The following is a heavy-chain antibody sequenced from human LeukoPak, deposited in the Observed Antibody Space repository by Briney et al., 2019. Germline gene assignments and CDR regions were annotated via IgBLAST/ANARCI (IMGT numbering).Heavy chain of an antibody. V-gene: IGHV4-59*01. CDR2: IYYTGNT. D-gene: IGHD1-26*01. CDR1: GGSISSYY. J-gene: IGHJ5*02. Sequence: SETLSLTCTVSGGSISSYYWSWIRQPPGKGLEWIGYIYYTGNTNYNPSLKSRVTISLDTSKNQFPLKLSSVTAADTAIYYCARVYYIDSNWFDPWGQGTLVTVSS. CDR3: ARVYYIDSNWFDP.